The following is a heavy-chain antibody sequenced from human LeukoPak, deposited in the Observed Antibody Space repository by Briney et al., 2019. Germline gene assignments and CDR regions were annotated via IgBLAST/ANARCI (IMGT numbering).Heavy chain of an antibody. D-gene: IGHD3-22*01. Sequence: SWGSLRLSCAASGFTFSSYAMSWVRQAPGKGLEWVSAISGSGGSTYYADSVKGRFTISRDNSKNTLYLQMNSLRAEDTAVYYCAKDPARTYYYDSSGQIDYWGQGTLVTVSS. V-gene: IGHV3-23*01. CDR2: ISGSGGST. CDR1: GFTFSSYA. J-gene: IGHJ4*02. CDR3: AKDPARTYYYDSSGQIDY.